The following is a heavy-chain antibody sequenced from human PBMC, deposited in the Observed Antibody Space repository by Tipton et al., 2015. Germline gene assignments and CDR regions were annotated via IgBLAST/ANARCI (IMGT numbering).Heavy chain of an antibody. CDR3: ARRISIFAVGNWFDP. CDR1: GGSLSSRY. Sequence: TLSLTCTVSGGSLSSRYWSWIRQPPGKGLEWIGYIYYSGVTNYNPSLKSRVTISVDTSRNVFSLKLSSVTAADTAVYYCARRISIFAVGNWFDPWGQGTLVIVSS. V-gene: IGHV4-59*08. J-gene: IGHJ5*02. D-gene: IGHD3-3*01. CDR2: IYYSGVT.